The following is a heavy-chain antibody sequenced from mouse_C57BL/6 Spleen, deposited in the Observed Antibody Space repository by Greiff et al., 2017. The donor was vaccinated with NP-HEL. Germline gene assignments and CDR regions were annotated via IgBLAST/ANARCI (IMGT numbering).Heavy chain of an antibody. J-gene: IGHJ4*01. Sequence: QVQLQQSGPELVKPGASVKISCKASGYAFSSSWMNWVKQRPGKGLEWIGRIYPGDGDTNYNGKFKGKATLTADKSSSTAYMQLSSLTSEDSAVYFCARGGTVVVIYYAMDYWGQGTSVTVSS. CDR2: IYPGDGDT. CDR1: GYAFSSSW. CDR3: ARGGTVVVIYYAMDY. V-gene: IGHV1-82*01. D-gene: IGHD1-1*01.